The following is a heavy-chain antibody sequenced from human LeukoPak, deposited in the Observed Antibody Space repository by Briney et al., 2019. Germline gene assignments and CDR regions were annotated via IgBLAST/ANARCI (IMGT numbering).Heavy chain of an antibody. D-gene: IGHD2-15*01. J-gene: IGHJ3*02. Sequence: ASVKVSCKASGYTFTDYYIHWVRQAPGQGLEWMGWINPNSGGTKYAQKFQGRVTMNRDTSITTAYMELSRLRSDDTAVYFCAMNYCSGGSCYPNDASDIWGQGTMVTVSS. CDR2: INPNSGGT. CDR1: GYTFTDYY. V-gene: IGHV1-2*02. CDR3: AMNYCSGGSCYPNDASDI.